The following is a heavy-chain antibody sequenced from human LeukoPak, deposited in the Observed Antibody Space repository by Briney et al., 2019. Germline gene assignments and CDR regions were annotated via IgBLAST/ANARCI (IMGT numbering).Heavy chain of an antibody. Sequence: ANSVKGRFTISRDNSKNTLYLQMNSLRAEDTALYYCASQSTMIVVVKETQHWGQGTLVTVSS. CDR3: ASQSTMIVVVKETQH. V-gene: IGHV3-53*05. J-gene: IGHJ1*01. D-gene: IGHD3-22*01.